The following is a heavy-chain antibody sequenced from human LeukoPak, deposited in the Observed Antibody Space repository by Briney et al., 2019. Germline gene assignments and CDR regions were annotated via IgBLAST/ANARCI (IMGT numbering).Heavy chain of an antibody. CDR2: ISGSGGST. J-gene: IGHJ6*03. V-gene: IGHV3-23*01. D-gene: IGHD6-6*01. Sequence: PGGSLRLSCAASGFTFSSYAMSWVRQAPGKGLEWVSAISGSGGSTYYADSVKGRFTISRDNSKNTLYLQMNSLRAEDTAVYYCAKIRAPRAARPPYYYYYMDVWGKGTTVTVSS. CDR3: AKIRAPRAARPPYYYYYMDV. CDR1: GFTFSSYA.